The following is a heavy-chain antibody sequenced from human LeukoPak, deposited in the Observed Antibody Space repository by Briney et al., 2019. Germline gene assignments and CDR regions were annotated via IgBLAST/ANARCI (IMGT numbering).Heavy chain of an antibody. CDR2: MNPNSGNT. D-gene: IGHD3-10*01. J-gene: IGHJ6*03. V-gene: IGHV1-8*01. Sequence: ASVKVSCKASGYTFTSYDINWVRQATGQGLEWMGWMNPNSGNTGYAQKFQVRVTMTRNTSISTAYMELSSLRSEDTAVYYCARRMVRGVIMLWAYYMDVWGKGTTVTVSS. CDR3: ARRMVRGVIMLWAYYMDV. CDR1: GYTFTSYD.